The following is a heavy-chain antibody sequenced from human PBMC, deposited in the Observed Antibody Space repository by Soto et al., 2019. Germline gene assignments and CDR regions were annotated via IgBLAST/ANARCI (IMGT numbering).Heavy chain of an antibody. CDR1: GFRFSDHY. Sequence: QVQLVESGGGLVEPGGSLRLSCAASGFRFSDHYMTWIRQAPGKGLEWVSKISSSGTTMYYADSVKGRFTVSRDNAKNSLYLEMNRLRAEDTAVYYCAGDPYYYGSAFWGQGTLVTVSS. J-gene: IGHJ4*02. V-gene: IGHV3-11*01. D-gene: IGHD3-10*01. CDR3: AGDPYYYGSAF. CDR2: ISSSGTTM.